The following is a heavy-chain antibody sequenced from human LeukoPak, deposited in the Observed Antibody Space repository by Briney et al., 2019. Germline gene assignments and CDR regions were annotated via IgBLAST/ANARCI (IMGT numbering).Heavy chain of an antibody. CDR1: GYTFTSYG. D-gene: IGHD3-10*01. Sequence: ASVKVSCKASGYTFTSYGISWVRQAPGQGLEWVGWISAYNGNTNYAQKLQGRVTMTTDTSTSTAYMELRSLRSDDTAVYYCASSQLLWFGESHFYYFDYWGQGTLVTVSS. CDR2: ISAYNGNT. V-gene: IGHV1-18*01. CDR3: ASSQLLWFGESHFYYFDY. J-gene: IGHJ4*02.